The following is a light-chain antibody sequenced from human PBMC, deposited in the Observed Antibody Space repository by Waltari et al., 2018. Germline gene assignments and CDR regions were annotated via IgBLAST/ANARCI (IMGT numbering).Light chain of an antibody. Sequence: DILMTQSPSSLSASVGDRVTITFRASQSISNCLNWYQQKPGKAPNLLIYASSSLETGVPSRFSGSGSGTDFTLTISSLQPDDFGTYYCQQSYNTPPVTFGPGTK. V-gene: IGKV1-39*01. J-gene: IGKJ1*01. CDR1: QSISNC. CDR3: QQSYNTPPVT. CDR2: ASS.